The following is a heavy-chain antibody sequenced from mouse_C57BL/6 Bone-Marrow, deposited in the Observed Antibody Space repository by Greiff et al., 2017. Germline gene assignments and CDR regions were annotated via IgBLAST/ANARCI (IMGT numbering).Heavy chain of an antibody. D-gene: IGHD1-1*01. Sequence: EVKLMESEGGLVQPGSSMKLSCTASGFTFSDYYMAWVRQVPEKGLEWVANINYDGSSTYYLDSLKSRFIISRDNAKNILYLQMSSLKSEDTATYYCARVIITTVVATNWYCDVWGTGTTVTVSS. V-gene: IGHV5-16*01. J-gene: IGHJ1*03. CDR2: INYDGSST. CDR3: ARVIITTVVATNWYCDV. CDR1: GFTFSDYY.